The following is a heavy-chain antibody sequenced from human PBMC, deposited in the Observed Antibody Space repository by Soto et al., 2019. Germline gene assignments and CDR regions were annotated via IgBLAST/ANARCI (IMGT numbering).Heavy chain of an antibody. CDR1: GFTFSSYA. Sequence: GVSLRLSCAASGFTFSSYAMDWVRQAPGKGQEWVSAISGSGGSTYYADYVKGRFTISRDNSKNTLYLQMNSLRAEDTAVHYCAKYLRYTYGSGFPEAFDIWGQGTMVTVS. J-gene: IGHJ3*02. CDR2: ISGSGGST. CDR3: AKYLRYTYGSGFPEAFDI. D-gene: IGHD3-10*01. V-gene: IGHV3-23*01.